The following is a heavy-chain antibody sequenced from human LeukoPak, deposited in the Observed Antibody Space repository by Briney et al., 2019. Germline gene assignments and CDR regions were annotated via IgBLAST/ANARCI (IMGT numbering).Heavy chain of an antibody. D-gene: IGHD1-14*01. V-gene: IGHV4-31*03. J-gene: IGHJ4*02. Sequence: SATLSLTCTVSGGSLSSGGYYWGWIRKHPGMGLAWIGSIYYSGSTYYTPSLKSRVNISVDTSKIQFALNLTSVTAADTAVYYCARVSSARNGFAYWGQGTLVTVSS. CDR2: IYYSGST. CDR1: GGSLSSGGYY. CDR3: ARVSSARNGFAY.